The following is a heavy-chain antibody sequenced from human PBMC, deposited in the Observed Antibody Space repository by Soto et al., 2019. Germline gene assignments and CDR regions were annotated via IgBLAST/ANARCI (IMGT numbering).Heavy chain of an antibody. CDR3: ARVFYDNGFYYFDY. CDR1: GFTFSNYG. J-gene: IGHJ4*02. Sequence: GGSLRLSCAASGFTFSNYGIHWVRQAPGKGLEWVAVIWYDGSNKYYGDSVKGRFTISRDNSKNTLFLQMDSLRAEDTAVYYCARVFYDNGFYYFDYWGQGTLVTVSS. CDR2: IWYDGSNK. D-gene: IGHD3-16*01. V-gene: IGHV3-33*01.